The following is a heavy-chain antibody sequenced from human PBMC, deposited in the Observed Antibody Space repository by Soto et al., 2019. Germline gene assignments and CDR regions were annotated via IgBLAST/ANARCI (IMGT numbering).Heavy chain of an antibody. J-gene: IGHJ5*02. V-gene: IGHV4-30-4*01. Sequence: PSETLSLTCTVSGGSISSGDYYWSWIRQPPGKGLEWIGYIYYSGSTYYNPSLKSRVTISVDTSKNQFSLKLGSVTAADTAVYYCAREVRCSSTSCYLNYWFDPWGQETLVTVSS. CDR1: GGSISSGDYY. CDR3: AREVRCSSTSCYLNYWFDP. D-gene: IGHD2-2*01. CDR2: IYYSGST.